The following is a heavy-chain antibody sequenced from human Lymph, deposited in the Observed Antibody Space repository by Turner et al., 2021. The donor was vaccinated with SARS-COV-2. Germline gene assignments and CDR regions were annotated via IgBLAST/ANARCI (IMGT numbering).Heavy chain of an antibody. Sequence: QVQLLESGGGLVQPGRSLNLSCAASGFTFSSYAMHWVRQAPGKGLEWVALISYDGNNKYYADSVRGRFTISRDNSKNTLYLQMNSLRAEDTAVYYCARGLSGNYYFFDYWGQGTLVTVSS. D-gene: IGHD1-26*01. CDR1: GFTFSSYA. J-gene: IGHJ4*02. V-gene: IGHV3-30-3*01. CDR2: ISYDGNNK. CDR3: ARGLSGNYYFFDY.